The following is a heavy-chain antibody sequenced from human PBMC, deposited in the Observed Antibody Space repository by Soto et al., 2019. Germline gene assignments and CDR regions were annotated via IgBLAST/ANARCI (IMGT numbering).Heavy chain of an antibody. Sequence: SETLSLTCTVSGGSISSYFWSWIRQPPGKGLEWIGYIYYSGSTNYNPSLKSRVTISVDTSKNQFSLKLGSVTAADTAVYYCARGSGYDHLSRLDYWGQGTLVTVSS. CDR1: GGSISSYF. V-gene: IGHV4-59*01. CDR2: IYYSGST. CDR3: ARGSGYDHLSRLDY. D-gene: IGHD5-12*01. J-gene: IGHJ4*02.